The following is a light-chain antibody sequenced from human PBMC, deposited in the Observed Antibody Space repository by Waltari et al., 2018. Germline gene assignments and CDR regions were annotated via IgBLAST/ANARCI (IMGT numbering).Light chain of an antibody. CDR1: SSDVGSYKL. V-gene: IGLV2-23*02. J-gene: IGLJ2*01. CDR3: CSYAGSSTLVV. CDR2: EVT. Sequence: QSALTQPASVSGSPGQSITISCTGTSSDVGSYKLVSWYQQYPGKAPKLMIYEVTQRPSGVSNRFSGSKSGNTASLTISGLQAEDEADYYCCSYAGSSTLVVFGGGTKLTVL.